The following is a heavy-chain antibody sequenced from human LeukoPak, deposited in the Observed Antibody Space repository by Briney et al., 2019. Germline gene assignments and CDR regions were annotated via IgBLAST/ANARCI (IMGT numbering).Heavy chain of an antibody. Sequence: GESLKISCKASGFSFTNYWIGWVRQMPGKGLEWMGVILPRDSDARYRPSFRGQVAISVDKSINTAYLQWTSLKASGTAVYYCARQGAGASHYDDTGLPRGAFDIWGQGTMVTVSS. D-gene: IGHD3-22*01. V-gene: IGHV5-51*01. J-gene: IGHJ3*02. CDR3: ARQGAGASHYDDTGLPRGAFDI. CDR1: GFSFTNYW. CDR2: ILPRDSDA.